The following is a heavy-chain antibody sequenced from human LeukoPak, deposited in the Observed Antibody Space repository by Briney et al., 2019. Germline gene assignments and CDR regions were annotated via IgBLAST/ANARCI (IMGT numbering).Heavy chain of an antibody. Sequence: PGEPLRLSCVGSGFTFSSYTLSWVRQAPGKGLEWVSSITSSSSFIYYADSVKGRFTISRDNAKDSLFLQMNSLRADDTAVYFCARVVGMSAAGDYWGQGTLVTVSS. CDR3: ARVVGMSAAGDY. J-gene: IGHJ4*02. CDR1: GFTFSSYT. D-gene: IGHD6-13*01. V-gene: IGHV3-21*03. CDR2: ITSSSSFI.